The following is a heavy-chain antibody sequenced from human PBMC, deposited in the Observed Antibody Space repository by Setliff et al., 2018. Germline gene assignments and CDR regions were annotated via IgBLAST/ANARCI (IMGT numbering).Heavy chain of an antibody. CDR2: ISVYNGKT. V-gene: IGHV1-18*01. J-gene: IGHJ6*02. D-gene: IGHD3-9*01. CDR1: GYTFTSYG. Sequence: ASVKVSCKASGYTFTSYGFSWVRQAPGQGLEWMGWISVYNGKTKYAQKFQGRFTMSRDNAKNTLYLQMNSLRAEDTAVYYCARAYYGTVNGYSSYYGLDVWGQGTTVTVSS. CDR3: ARAYYGTVNGYSSYYGLDV.